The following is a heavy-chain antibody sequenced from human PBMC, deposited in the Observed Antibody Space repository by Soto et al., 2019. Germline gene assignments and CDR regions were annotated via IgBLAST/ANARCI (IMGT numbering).Heavy chain of an antibody. CDR3: ARVGAPVLRFFWFDP. V-gene: IGHV1-69*13. Sequence: GASVKVSCKASGGTFSSYAISWVRQAPGQGLEWMGGIIPNFGTANYAQKFQGRVTITADESTSTAYMELSSLRSEDTAVYYCARVGAPVLRFFWFDPWGQGTLVTVSS. CDR2: IIPNFGTA. D-gene: IGHD3-3*01. J-gene: IGHJ5*02. CDR1: GGTFSSYA.